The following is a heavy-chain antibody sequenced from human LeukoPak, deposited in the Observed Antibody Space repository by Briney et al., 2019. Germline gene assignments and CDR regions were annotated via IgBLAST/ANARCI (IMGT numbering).Heavy chain of an antibody. D-gene: IGHD6-19*01. CDR1: GGSISSYY. J-gene: IGHJ2*01. V-gene: IGHV4-4*07. Sequence: SETLSLTCTVSGGSISSYYWSWIRQPAGKGLEWIGRIYTSGSTNYNPSLKSRVTMSVDTSKNQFSLKLSSVTAADTAVYYCARERGQSSDWYGRLIVGHWYFDLWGRGTLVTVSS. CDR3: ARERGQSSDWYGRLIVGHWYFDL. CDR2: IYTSGST.